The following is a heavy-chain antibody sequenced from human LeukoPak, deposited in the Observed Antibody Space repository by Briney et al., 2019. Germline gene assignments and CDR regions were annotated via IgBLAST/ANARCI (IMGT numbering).Heavy chain of an antibody. J-gene: IGHJ4*02. CDR3: ARGLEEGDY. CDR2: ISSSGSTI. CDR1: GFTFSSYE. D-gene: IGHD5-24*01. V-gene: IGHV3-48*03. Sequence: AGGSLRLSCAASGFTFSSYEMNWVRQAPGKGLEWVSYISSSGSTIYYADSVKGRFTISRDNAKNSLYPQMNSLRAEDTAVYYCARGLEEGDYWGQGTLVTVSS.